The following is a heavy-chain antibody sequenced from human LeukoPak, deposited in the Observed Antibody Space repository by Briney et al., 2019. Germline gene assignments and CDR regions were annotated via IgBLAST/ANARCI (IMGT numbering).Heavy chain of an antibody. Sequence: GGSLRLSCAASGFTFSTYTMYWVRHPPGKGLGWVSIIGSSGGGIHYADPVKGRFTISRDNSKNALYLQMNSLRVEDTAVYYCAIDPNWGTHSWGQGVLVTVSS. CDR3: AIDPNWGTHS. J-gene: IGHJ4*02. V-gene: IGHV3-23*01. CDR1: GFTFSTYT. CDR2: IGSSGGGI. D-gene: IGHD7-27*01.